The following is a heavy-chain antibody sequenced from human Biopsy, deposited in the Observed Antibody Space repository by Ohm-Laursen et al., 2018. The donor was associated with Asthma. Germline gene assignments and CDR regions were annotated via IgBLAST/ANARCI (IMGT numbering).Heavy chain of an antibody. Sequence: SLRLSCSASGFSFGDYWMSWVRQVPGKGLEWVSVIYSGGTSHTADSVRGQFTISRDYSKNTLYLQMHSLRAEDTAVYYCARGDSSNWSHYYFDYWGQGTLVTVSS. CDR2: IYSGGTS. CDR3: ARGDSSNWSHYYFDY. D-gene: IGHD3-22*01. CDR1: GFSFGDYW. J-gene: IGHJ4*02. V-gene: IGHV3-53*01.